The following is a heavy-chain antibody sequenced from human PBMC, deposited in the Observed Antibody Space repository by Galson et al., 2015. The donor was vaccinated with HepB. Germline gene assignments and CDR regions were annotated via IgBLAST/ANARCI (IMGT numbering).Heavy chain of an antibody. D-gene: IGHD6-13*01. J-gene: IGHJ2*01. CDR1: GFTFSTYW. V-gene: IGHV3-33*08. Sequence: SLRLSCAASGFTFSTYWMSWVRQAPGKGLEWVAVIWYDGSNKYYADSVKGRFTISRDNSKNTLYLQMNSLRAEDTAVYYCARVVSKWTAAVGYFDLWGRGTLVTVSS. CDR3: ARVVSKWTAAVGYFDL. CDR2: IWYDGSNK.